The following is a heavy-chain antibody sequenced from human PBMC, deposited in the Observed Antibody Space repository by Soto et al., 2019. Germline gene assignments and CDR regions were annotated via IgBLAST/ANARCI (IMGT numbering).Heavy chain of an antibody. CDR2: INWNSGSI. Sequence: PGGSLRLSCAASGFTFADYSMHWVRQVPGKGLEWVSSINWNSGSIGYGDSVKGRFAISRDNAKKSLHLQMNSLSAEDTAFYYCVKDESINWYSGHFRHWGQGTLVTVSS. V-gene: IGHV3-9*01. J-gene: IGHJ1*01. CDR3: VKDESINWYSGHFRH. CDR1: GFTFADYS. D-gene: IGHD6-13*01.